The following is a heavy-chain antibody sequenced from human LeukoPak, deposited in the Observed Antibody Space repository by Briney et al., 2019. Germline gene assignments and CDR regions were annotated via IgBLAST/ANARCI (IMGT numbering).Heavy chain of an antibody. CDR2: ISGGGDST. CDR1: GFTFSNYA. D-gene: IGHD6-6*01. CDR3: AKGSSAVRPYYFDY. V-gene: IGHV3-23*01. J-gene: IGHJ4*02. Sequence: GGSLRLSRAASGFTFSNYAMSWVRQAPGKGLEWLSAISGGGDSTWYADSVKGRFTISRDNSKNTLSLQMNSLRAEDTTLYYCAKGSSAVRPYYFDYWGQGILVTVSS.